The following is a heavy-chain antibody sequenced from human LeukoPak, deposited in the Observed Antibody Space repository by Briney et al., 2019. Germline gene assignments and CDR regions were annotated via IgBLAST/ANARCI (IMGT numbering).Heavy chain of an antibody. J-gene: IGHJ5*01. D-gene: IGHD1-14*01. Sequence: SVKVSCTTSGATFGSYTIAWVRQAPGQGLEWMGRIIPIVNVPNYTQKFQGRLTITADTSTNTAYMELNSLISEDTAVYLCARERTSRPEAWGQGTLIIVSS. V-gene: IGHV1-69*04. CDR1: GATFGSYT. CDR2: IIPIVNVP. CDR3: ARERTSRPEA.